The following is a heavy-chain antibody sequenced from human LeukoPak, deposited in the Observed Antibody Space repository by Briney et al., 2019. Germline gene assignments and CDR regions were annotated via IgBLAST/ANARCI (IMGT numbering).Heavy chain of an antibody. V-gene: IGHV3-23*01. J-gene: IGHJ4*02. CDR3: AKTIGYCSGGSCYPGLFDC. D-gene: IGHD2-15*01. Sequence: PGGSLRLSCAASGFTFSSYWMSWVRQAPGKGLEWVSAISGSGGSTYYADSVKGRFTISRDNSKNTLYLQMNSLRAEDTAVYYCAKTIGYCSGGSCYPGLFDCWGQGTLVTVSS. CDR2: ISGSGGST. CDR1: GFTFSSYW.